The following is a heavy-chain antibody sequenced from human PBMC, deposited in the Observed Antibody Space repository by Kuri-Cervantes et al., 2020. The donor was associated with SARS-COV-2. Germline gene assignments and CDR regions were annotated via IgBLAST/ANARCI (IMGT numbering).Heavy chain of an antibody. CDR2: TYYSGST. J-gene: IGHJ6*02. D-gene: IGHD3-10*02. CDR3: ARGYVFGGVDV. Sequence: SETLSLTCTVSSGSISTYYWSWNRQLPGKGLEWIGYTYYSGSTYYNPSLKSLVTMSVDTSKNQFSLNLRSVTAADTAVYYCARGYVFGGVDVWGQGTTVTVSS. CDR1: SGSISTYY. V-gene: IGHV4-59*12.